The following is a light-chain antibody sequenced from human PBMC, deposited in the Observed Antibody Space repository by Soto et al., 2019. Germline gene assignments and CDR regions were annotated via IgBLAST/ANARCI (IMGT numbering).Light chain of an antibody. J-gene: IGKJ4*01. CDR2: DAS. CDR3: QQRSNWPPLT. CDR1: QSVSSY. V-gene: IGKV3-11*01. Sequence: EIVLTQSPATLSLSPGERATLSCRASQSVSSYLAWYQQKPGQAPRLLIYDASNRATGIPARFSGSGSGTDFTLTISGLEPEDFEVYYCQQRSNWPPLTFGGGTKVEIK.